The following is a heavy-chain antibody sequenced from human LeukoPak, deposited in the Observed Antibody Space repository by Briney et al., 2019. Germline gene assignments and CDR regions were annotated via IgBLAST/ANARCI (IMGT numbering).Heavy chain of an antibody. D-gene: IGHD6-13*01. J-gene: IGHJ1*01. CDR3: VRGEYSSSWHSEYFHY. CDR1: GFTFNSDW. V-gene: IGHV3-33*08. Sequence: GGSLRLSCSASGFTFNSDWMNWVRQAPGKGLEWVAIIWNDGSNKYYADSVKGRFTISRDNAKNTLYLQMNSLRVEDTAMYYCVRGEYSSSWHSEYFHYWGQGALVTVSS. CDR2: IWNDGSNK.